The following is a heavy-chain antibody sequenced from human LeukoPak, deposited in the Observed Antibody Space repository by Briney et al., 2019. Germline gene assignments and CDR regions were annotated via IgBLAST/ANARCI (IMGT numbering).Heavy chain of an antibody. CDR2: ISYSGST. D-gene: IGHD3-22*01. J-gene: IGHJ5*02. V-gene: IGHV4-59*01. Sequence: PETLSLTCTVSGGSISSYYWSWIRQPPGKGLEWIGSISYSGSTYYNPSLKSRVTISVDTSKNQFSLKLSSVTAADTAVYYCARHYYDSSGGNWFDPWGQGTLVTVSS. CDR1: GGSISSYY. CDR3: ARHYYDSSGGNWFDP.